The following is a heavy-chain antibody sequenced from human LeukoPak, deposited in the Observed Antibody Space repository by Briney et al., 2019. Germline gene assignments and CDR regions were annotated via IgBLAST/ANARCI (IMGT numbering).Heavy chain of an antibody. CDR2: ISAYNGNT. J-gene: IGHJ4*02. D-gene: IGHD3-10*01. CDR3: ARGGTSIGGRGAGFDY. V-gene: IGHV1-18*01. CDR1: GYTFTSYG. Sequence: ASVKVSSKASGYTFTSYGISWVRQAPGQGLECMGWISAYNGNTNYAQKLQGRVTMTTDTSTSTAYMELRSLRSDDTAVYYCARGGTSIGGRGAGFDYWGQGTLVTVSS.